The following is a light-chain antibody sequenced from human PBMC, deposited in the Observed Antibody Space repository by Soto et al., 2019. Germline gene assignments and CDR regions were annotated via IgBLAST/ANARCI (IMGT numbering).Light chain of an antibody. CDR3: SSYTSSSIDYV. Sequence: QSVLTQPASVSGSPGKPITISCTETRSDVGGYNYVSWYQQHPGKAPKLMIYEVSNRPSGVSNRFSGSKSGNTASLTISGLQAEDEADYYCSSYTSSSIDYVFGTGTKVTVL. J-gene: IGLJ1*01. V-gene: IGLV2-14*01. CDR2: EVS. CDR1: RSDVGGYNY.